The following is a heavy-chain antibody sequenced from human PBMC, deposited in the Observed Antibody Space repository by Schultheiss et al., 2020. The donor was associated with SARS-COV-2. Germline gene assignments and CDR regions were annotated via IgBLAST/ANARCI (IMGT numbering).Heavy chain of an antibody. J-gene: IGHJ4*02. Sequence: SETLSLTCAVSGYSISSGYYWGWIRQPPGKGLEWIGYVYQSGSTNYNPSLKSRVSISVDTSKIQFSLKVTSVTAADTAVYYCARDHNYYGSGPFDTWGQGTLVTVSS. CDR2: VYQSGST. V-gene: IGHV4-38-2*02. D-gene: IGHD3-10*01. CDR1: GYSISSGYY. CDR3: ARDHNYYGSGPFDT.